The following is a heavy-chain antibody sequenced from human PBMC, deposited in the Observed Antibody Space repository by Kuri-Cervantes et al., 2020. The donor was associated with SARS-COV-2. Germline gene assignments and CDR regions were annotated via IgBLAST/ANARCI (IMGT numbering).Heavy chain of an antibody. J-gene: IGHJ6*02. CDR1: GFTFSSYG. Sequence: GESLKISCAASGFTFSSYGMHWVRQAPGKGLEWVAVIWYDGSNKYYADSVKGRFTISRDNSKNTLDLQMNSLRAEDTAVYYCARDPVVVAAADWDGMDVWGQGTTVTVSS. CDR3: ARDPVVVAAADWDGMDV. V-gene: IGHV3-33*08. CDR2: IWYDGSNK. D-gene: IGHD2-15*01.